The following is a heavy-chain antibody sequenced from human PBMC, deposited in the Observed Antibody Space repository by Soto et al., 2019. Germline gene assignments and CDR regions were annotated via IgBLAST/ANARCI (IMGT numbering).Heavy chain of an antibody. CDR3: ERWYIGGWHLDY. CDR1: GFTFSNYY. CDR2: IKQDGSEK. D-gene: IGHD1-26*01. J-gene: IGHJ4*02. Sequence: EMQLVESGGGLVQPGGSLRLSCAASGFTFSNYYMTWVRQASGKGREWVANIKQDGSEKSYVDSVRGRFTISRDNARISLQRHMNSLRAEDTAVYYCERWYIGGWHLDYWGQGTLVTVSS. V-gene: IGHV3-7*03.